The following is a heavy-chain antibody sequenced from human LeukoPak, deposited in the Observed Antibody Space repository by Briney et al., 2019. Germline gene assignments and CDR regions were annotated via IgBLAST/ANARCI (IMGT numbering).Heavy chain of an antibody. CDR3: ARDNPRLRYFDY. CDR2: IYYSGST. Sequence: SETLSLTCTVSGGSISSYYWSWIRQPPGKGLEWIGYIYYSGSTNYNPSLKSRVTISVDTSKNQFSLKLTSVTAADTAVYYCARDNPRLRYFDYRGQGTLVTVSS. J-gene: IGHJ4*02. V-gene: IGHV4-59*01. D-gene: IGHD4-17*01. CDR1: GGSISSYY.